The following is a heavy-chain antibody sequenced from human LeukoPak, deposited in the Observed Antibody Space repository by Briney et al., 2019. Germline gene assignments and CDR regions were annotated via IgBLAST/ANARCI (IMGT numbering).Heavy chain of an antibody. CDR3: ASDDYVWGNERYGWFDP. CDR1: GGSFNNYA. V-gene: IGHV1-69*11. Sequence: ASVKVSCKASGGSFNNYAFTWVRQAPGQGLEWMGRIIPILGRVMYAQRFQARVTITADESTNTAYMELSSLKSEDTAIYYCASDDYVWGNERYGWFDPWGQGTLVTVSS. D-gene: IGHD3-16*02. CDR2: IIPILGRV. J-gene: IGHJ5*02.